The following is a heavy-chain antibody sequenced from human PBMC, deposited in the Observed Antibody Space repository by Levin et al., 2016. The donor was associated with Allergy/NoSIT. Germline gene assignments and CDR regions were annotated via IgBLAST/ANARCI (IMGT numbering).Heavy chain of an antibody. Sequence: WVRQAPGQGLEWMGNFDPEDGGTVYPQKLKDRVIMTEDTSTDTAYMEMSSLRSEDTAVYYCATGFSASAFDIWGQGTLVTVSS. V-gene: IGHV1-24*01. CDR3: ATGFSASAFDI. CDR2: FDPEDGGT. D-gene: IGHD6-25*01. J-gene: IGHJ3*02.